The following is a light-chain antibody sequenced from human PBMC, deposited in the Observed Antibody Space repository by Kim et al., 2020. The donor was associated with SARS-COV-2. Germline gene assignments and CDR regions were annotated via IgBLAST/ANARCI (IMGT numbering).Light chain of an antibody. Sequence: QSALTQPASVSGSPGQSITISCTGTSSDVGTYEYVSWYQQNPGKAPALMIYDISNRPSGVSNRFSGSKSGNTASLTISGLQAEDEADYYCSSYTTSTSLVFGGGTQLTVL. J-gene: IGLJ3*02. CDR1: SSDVGTYEY. V-gene: IGLV2-14*03. CDR2: DIS. CDR3: SSYTTSTSLV.